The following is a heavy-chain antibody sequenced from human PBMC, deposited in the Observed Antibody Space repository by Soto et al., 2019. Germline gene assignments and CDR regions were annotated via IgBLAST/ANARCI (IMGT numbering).Heavy chain of an antibody. V-gene: IGHV4-59*08. Sequence: PSETLSLTCTVSGGSISSYYWSWIRQPPGKGLEWIGYIYYSGSTNYNPSLKSRVTISVDTSKNQFSLKLSSVTAADTAVYYCARHYCSGGSCYYLGVAGDAIDIWGQGTMVTVSS. CDR1: GGSISSYY. CDR3: ARHYCSGGSCYYLGVAGDAIDI. CDR2: IYYSGST. D-gene: IGHD2-15*01. J-gene: IGHJ3*02.